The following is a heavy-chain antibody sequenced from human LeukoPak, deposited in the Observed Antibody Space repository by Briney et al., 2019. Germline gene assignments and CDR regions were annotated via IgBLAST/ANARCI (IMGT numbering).Heavy chain of an antibody. J-gene: IGHJ4*02. D-gene: IGHD5-24*01. CDR1: GFTVSSKY. Sequence: GGSLTLSCAASGFTVSSKYMSWVRQAPGKGPEWVSVIYSGGSTYYADSVKGRFTISRDNSKNTVYLRMNSLRAEDTAVYYCARESSGWLQLFDYWGQGTLVTVSS. CDR2: IYSGGST. CDR3: ARESSGWLQLFDY. V-gene: IGHV3-66*01.